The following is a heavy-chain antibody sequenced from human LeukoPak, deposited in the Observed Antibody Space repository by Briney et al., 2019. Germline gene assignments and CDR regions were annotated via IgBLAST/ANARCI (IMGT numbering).Heavy chain of an antibody. CDR2: IYPGDSDT. D-gene: IGHD3-10*01. J-gene: IGHJ4*02. Sequence: GESLKISCKGSGYSFTSYWIGWVRQMPGKGLEWMGLIYPGDSDTRYSPSFQGQVTISADKSISTAYLQWSSLKASDTAMYYCARLPRVYYGSGSDFDYWGQGTLVTVSS. CDR1: GYSFTSYW. CDR3: ARLPRVYYGSGSDFDY. V-gene: IGHV5-51*01.